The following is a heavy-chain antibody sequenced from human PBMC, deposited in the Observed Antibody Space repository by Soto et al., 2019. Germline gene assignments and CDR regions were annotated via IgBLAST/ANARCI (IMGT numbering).Heavy chain of an antibody. CDR1: GGSISSGGYY. CDR2: IYYSGST. Sequence: SETLSLTCTVSGGSISSGGYYWSWIRQHPGKGLEWIGYIYYSGSTYYNPSLKSRVTISVDTSKNQFSLKLSSVTAADTAVYYCARASYSSSWYLRESVLDYGMDVWGQGTTVTVSS. CDR3: ARASYSSSWYLRESVLDYGMDV. V-gene: IGHV4-31*03. D-gene: IGHD6-13*01. J-gene: IGHJ6*02.